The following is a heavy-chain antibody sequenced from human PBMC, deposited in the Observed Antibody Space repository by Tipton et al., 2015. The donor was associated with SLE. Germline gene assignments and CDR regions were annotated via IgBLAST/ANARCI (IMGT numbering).Heavy chain of an antibody. D-gene: IGHD4-17*01. CDR2: INPSGGST. V-gene: IGHV1-46*01. CDR3: ARDKMGYGDNGPFDY. CDR1: GYTFTSYY. J-gene: IGHJ4*02. Sequence: QSGAEVKKPGASVKVSCKTSGYTFTSYYMHWVRQAPGQGLEWMGIINPSGGSTSYAQKFQGRVTMTRDTSTSTVYMELSSLRSEDTAVYYCARDKMGYGDNGPFDYWGQGTLVTVSS.